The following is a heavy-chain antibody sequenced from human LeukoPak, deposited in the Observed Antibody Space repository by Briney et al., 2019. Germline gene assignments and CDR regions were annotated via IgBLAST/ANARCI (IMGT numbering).Heavy chain of an antibody. CDR2: IYYSGST. Sequence: KASETLSLTCTVSGGSISSGGYYWSWIRQHPGKGLEWIGYIYYSGSTYYNPSPKSRVTISVDTSKNQFSLKLSSVTAADTAVYYCAESRGLGCFDYWGQGTLVTVSS. CDR1: GGSISSGGYY. CDR3: AESRGLGCFDY. V-gene: IGHV4-31*03. J-gene: IGHJ4*02.